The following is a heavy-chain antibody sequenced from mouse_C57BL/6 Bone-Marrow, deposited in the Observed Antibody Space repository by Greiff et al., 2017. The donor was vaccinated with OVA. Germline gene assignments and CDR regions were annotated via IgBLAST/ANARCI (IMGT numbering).Heavy chain of an antibody. D-gene: IGHD2-3*01. Sequence: VQLQQSGAELARPGASVKMSCKASGYTFTSYTMHWVKQRPGQGLEWIGYINPSSGYTKYNQKFKDKATLTADKSSSTAYMQLSSLTSEDSAVYFCARWRLLPYYFDYWGQGTTLTVSS. CDR1: GYTFTSYT. CDR2: INPSSGYT. V-gene: IGHV1-4*01. J-gene: IGHJ2*01. CDR3: ARWRLLPYYFDY.